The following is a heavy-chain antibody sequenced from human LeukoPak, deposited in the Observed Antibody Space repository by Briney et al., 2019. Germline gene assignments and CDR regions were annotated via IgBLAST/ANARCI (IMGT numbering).Heavy chain of an antibody. J-gene: IGHJ4*02. D-gene: IGHD1-7*01. Sequence: SETLSLTCTVSGGSISSYYWSRIRQPAGKGLEWIGRIYTSGSTNYNPSLKSRVTMSVDTSKNQFSLKLSSVTAADTAVYYCARERYNWNYGGFDYWGQGTLVTVSS. CDR2: IYTSGST. CDR1: GGSISSYY. CDR3: ARERYNWNYGGFDY. V-gene: IGHV4-4*07.